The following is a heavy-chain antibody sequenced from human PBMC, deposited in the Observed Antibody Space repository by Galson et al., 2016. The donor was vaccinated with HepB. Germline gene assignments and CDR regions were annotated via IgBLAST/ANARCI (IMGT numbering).Heavy chain of an antibody. CDR3: AGAGYCMSTICSNWLDP. CDR2: IDYVGRS. CDR1: GGSFSGSFSTSY. J-gene: IGHJ5*02. Sequence: SETLSLTCAVYGGSFSGSFSTSYWSWIRQPPGKGLEWLGAIDYVGRSNSNPSLKSRVSISVGTSKNQFSLRLTSVTAADTAIYYWAGAGYCMSTICSNWLDPWGQGTLVTVSS. V-gene: IGHV4-34*08. D-gene: IGHD2-2*01.